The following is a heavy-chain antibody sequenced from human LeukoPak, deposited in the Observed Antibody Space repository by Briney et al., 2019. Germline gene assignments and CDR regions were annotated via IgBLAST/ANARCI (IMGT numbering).Heavy chain of an antibody. D-gene: IGHD5-12*01. J-gene: IGHJ4*02. CDR3: ARGRYSGYDYFIDY. CDR1: GFTFSSYD. V-gene: IGHV3-13*05. CDR2: IGTAGDP. Sequence: GGSLRLSCAASGFTFSSYDTHWVRQATGKGLEWVSAIGTAGDPYYPGSVKGRFTIPRENAKNSLYLQMNSLRAGDTAVYYCARGRYSGYDYFIDYWGQGTLVTVSS.